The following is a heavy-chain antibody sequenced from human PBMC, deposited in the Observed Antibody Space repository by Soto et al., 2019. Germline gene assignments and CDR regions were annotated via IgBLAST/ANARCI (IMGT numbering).Heavy chain of an antibody. CDR1: GGSFSGYY. D-gene: IGHD2-2*01. V-gene: IGHV4-34*01. J-gene: IGHJ4*02. CDR3: ATCSTSCSSGDY. CDR2: INHSGST. Sequence: SETLSLTCAVYGGSFSGYYWSWIRQPPGKGLEWIGEINHSGSTNYNPSLKSRVTISLDTSKTQFSLKLSSVTAADTAVYYCATCSTSCSSGDYWGQGTRVTVSS.